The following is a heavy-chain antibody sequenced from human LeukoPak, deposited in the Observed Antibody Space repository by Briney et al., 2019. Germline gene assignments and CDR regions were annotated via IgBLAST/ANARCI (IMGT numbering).Heavy chain of an antibody. V-gene: IGHV3-7*01. Sequence: GGSLRLSCAASGFTFSDSWMSWVRPAPGKGLEWVANMNQDGSEKDYVDSVKGRFTISRDNARNSLYLQMGSLRAEDTAVYYCATYTHWVAGDVWGQGTTVTVSS. CDR2: MNQDGSEK. CDR1: GFTFSDSW. D-gene: IGHD3-16*01. J-gene: IGHJ6*02. CDR3: ATYTHWVAGDV.